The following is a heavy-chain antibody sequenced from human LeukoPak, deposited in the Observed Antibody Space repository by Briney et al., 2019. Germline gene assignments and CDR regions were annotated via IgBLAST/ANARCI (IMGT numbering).Heavy chain of an antibody. D-gene: IGHD6-19*01. CDR2: IYTSGST. CDR3: AREGGSIAVAGHNWFDP. CDR1: GGSISSYY. Sequence: SETLSLTCTVSGGSISSYYWSWIRQPAGKGLEWIGRIYTSGSTNYNPSLKSRVTMSVDTSKNQFSLKLSSVTAADTAVYYCAREGGSIAVAGHNWFDPWGQGTLVTVSS. V-gene: IGHV4-4*07. J-gene: IGHJ5*02.